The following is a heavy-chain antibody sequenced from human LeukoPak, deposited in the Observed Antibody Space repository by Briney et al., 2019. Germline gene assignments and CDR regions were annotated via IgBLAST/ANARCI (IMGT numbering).Heavy chain of an antibody. Sequence: PGGSLRLSCAASGFTLSDHYMDWVRQAPGKGLEWVGRTRDKGNRYSTDYAASVKGRFTISRGESENSVLLQMNSLKIEDTAVYSCTREKWADYWGQGTLVTVS. V-gene: IGHV3-72*01. CDR2: TRDKGNRYST. CDR1: GFTLSDHY. J-gene: IGHJ4*02. D-gene: IGHD1-26*01. CDR3: TREKWADY.